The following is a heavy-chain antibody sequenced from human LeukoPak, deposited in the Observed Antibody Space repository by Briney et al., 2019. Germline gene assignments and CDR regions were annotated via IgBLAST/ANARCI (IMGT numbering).Heavy chain of an antibody. CDR3: AKGHDSSAIEAFDI. D-gene: IGHD3-22*01. V-gene: IGHV3-21*04. CDR2: ISSSSSYI. CDR1: GFTFSSYS. Sequence: GGSLRLSCAASGFTFSSYSMNWVRQAPGKGLEWVSSISSSSSYIYYADSVKGRFTISRDNAKNSLYLQMNSLRAEDMALYYCAKGHDSSAIEAFDIWGQGTMVTVSS. J-gene: IGHJ3*02.